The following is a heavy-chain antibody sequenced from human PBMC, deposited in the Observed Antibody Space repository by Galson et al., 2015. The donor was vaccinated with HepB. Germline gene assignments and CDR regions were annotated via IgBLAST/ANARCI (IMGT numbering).Heavy chain of an antibody. CDR3: ARLGVPAAIGGWFDP. J-gene: IGHJ5*02. CDR2: INPSGGST. Sequence: SVKVSCKASGYTFTSYYMHWVRQAPGQGLEWMGIINPSGGSTSYAQKFQGRVTMTRDTSTSTVYMELSSLRSEDAAVYYCARLGVPAAIGGWFDPWGQGTLVTVSS. CDR1: GYTFTSYY. D-gene: IGHD2-2*01. V-gene: IGHV1-46*01.